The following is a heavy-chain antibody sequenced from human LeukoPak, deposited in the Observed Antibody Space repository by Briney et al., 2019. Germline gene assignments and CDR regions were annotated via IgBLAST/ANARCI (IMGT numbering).Heavy chain of an antibody. CDR3: VTMIVVVITRTSYDAFDI. CDR2: IKEDGSGK. D-gene: IGHD3-22*01. Sequence: PGGSLRLSCAASGFTFSSYWMNWVRMAPGKGLGWVSNIKEDGSGKYYLDSVKGRFTISRDNAKNSLYLQMNRLRAEDTAVYYCVTMIVVVITRTSYDAFDIWGQGIMVTVSS. CDR1: GFTFSSYW. V-gene: IGHV3-7*01. J-gene: IGHJ3*02.